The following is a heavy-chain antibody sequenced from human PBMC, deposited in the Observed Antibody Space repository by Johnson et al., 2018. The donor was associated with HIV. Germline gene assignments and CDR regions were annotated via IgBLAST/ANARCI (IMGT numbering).Heavy chain of an antibody. V-gene: IGHV3-66*01. J-gene: IGHJ3*02. D-gene: IGHD3-16*01. CDR1: GFTFDDYG. Sequence: VQLVESGGGVVRPGESLRLSCVVSGFTFDDYGMSWVRQAPGKGLEWVSLIYSGGSTYYADSVKGRFTISRDNSKNTLYLQMNSLRAEDTAVYYCVGGSPDDAFDIWGQGTMVTVSS. CDR3: VGGSPDDAFDI. CDR2: IYSGGST.